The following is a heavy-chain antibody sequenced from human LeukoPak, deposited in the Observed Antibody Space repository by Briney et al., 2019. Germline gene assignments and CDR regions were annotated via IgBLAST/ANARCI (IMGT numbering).Heavy chain of an antibody. CDR1: LFPLRHSS. CDR3: LRDLSCSGGSCPLFDY. J-gene: IGHJ4*02. V-gene: IGHV3-23*01. Sequence: PGGSLRLSFAPSLFPLRHSSIYSFRQSPPPRLSSLSGLHVNSVYTYYADSVKCRFTIPRDNPENTLYLHMSSLIAKETPIYYCLRDLSCSGGSCPLFDYWGQGTLVTVSA. D-gene: IGHD2-15*01. CDR2: LHVNSVYT.